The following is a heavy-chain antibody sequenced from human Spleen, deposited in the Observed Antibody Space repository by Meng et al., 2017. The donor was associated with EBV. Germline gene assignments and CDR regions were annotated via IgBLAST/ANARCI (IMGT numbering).Heavy chain of an antibody. V-gene: IGHV1-69*13. CDR1: GYTFTSYA. D-gene: IGHD6-19*01. CDR2: IIPITGTV. CDR3: ARDYSSGWYFDL. Sequence: QVQLVQSGSELKKAGASVKVSCKASGYTFTSYAMNWVRQAPGQGLEWMGWIIPITGTVNYAQKFQGRVTITADESTGTAHMELSSLRSEDTAVYYCARDYSSGWYFDLWGRGTLVTVSS. J-gene: IGHJ2*01.